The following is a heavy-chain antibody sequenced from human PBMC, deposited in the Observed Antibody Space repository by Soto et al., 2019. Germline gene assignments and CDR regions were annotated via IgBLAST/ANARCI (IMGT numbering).Heavy chain of an antibody. CDR3: ARAILGSSGWYFDY. CDR1: GFTFSSYG. D-gene: IGHD6-19*01. V-gene: IGHV3-33*01. Sequence: GGSLRLSCAASGFTFSSYGMHWVRQAPGKGLEWVAVIWYYGGNKYYADSVKGRFTISRDNSKNTLYLQMNSLRAEDRAVYYCARAILGSSGWYFDYWGQGTLVTVSS. CDR2: IWYYGGNK. J-gene: IGHJ4*02.